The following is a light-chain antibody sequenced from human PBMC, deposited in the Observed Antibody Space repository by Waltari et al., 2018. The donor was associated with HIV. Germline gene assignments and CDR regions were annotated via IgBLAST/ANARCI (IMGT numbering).Light chain of an antibody. J-gene: IGLJ1*01. Sequence: QSALTQPREVSGSPGQSVTIACTGTSSAAGGDKSVSWSQQNPGKSPKLIIYDVTKRPSGPRNRLSGSKSIYSASLTFSGLQVKDEATYSCCSSANSYPQVLGTGTTVTVL. CDR1: SSAAGGDKS. CDR2: DVT. V-gene: IGLV2-11*01. CDR3: CSSANSYPQV.